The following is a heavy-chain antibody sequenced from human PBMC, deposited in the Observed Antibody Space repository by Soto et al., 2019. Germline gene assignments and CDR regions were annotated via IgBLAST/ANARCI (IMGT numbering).Heavy chain of an antibody. V-gene: IGHV4-59*01. J-gene: IGHJ5*02. CDR3: AREWVFWSGYYTRWFDP. D-gene: IGHD3-3*01. Sequence: PSETLSLTCTVSGGSISSYYWSWIRQPPGKGLEWIGYIYYSGSTNYNPSLKSRVTISVDTSKNQFSLKLSSVTAADTAVYYCAREWVFWSGYYTRWFDPWGQGTLVTVSS. CDR2: IYYSGST. CDR1: GGSISSYY.